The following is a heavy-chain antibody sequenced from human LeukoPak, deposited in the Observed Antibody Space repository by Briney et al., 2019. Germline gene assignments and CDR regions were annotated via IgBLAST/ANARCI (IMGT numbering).Heavy chain of an antibody. CDR2: INHSGST. Sequence: PSETLSLTCAVYGGSFSGYYWSWIRQPPGKGLEWIGEINHSGSTNYNPSLKSRVTISVDTSKNQFSLKLSSVTAADTAVYYCARRPIVVVVAAGSFDYWGQGTLVTVSS. D-gene: IGHD2-15*01. CDR1: GGSFSGYY. V-gene: IGHV4-34*01. J-gene: IGHJ4*02. CDR3: ARRPIVVVVAAGSFDY.